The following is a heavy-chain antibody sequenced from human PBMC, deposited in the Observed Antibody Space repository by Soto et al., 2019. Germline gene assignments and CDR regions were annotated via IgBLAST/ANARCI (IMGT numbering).Heavy chain of an antibody. Sequence: PSETLSLTCTVSGGSITSGGYYWSWIRQHPGKGLEWIGYIYYSGSTYYNPSLKSRVTISVDTSKNQFALKLSSVTAADTAVYYCARDFLSPLDYWGQGTLVTVSS. J-gene: IGHJ4*02. CDR3: ARDFLSPLDY. V-gene: IGHV4-31*03. CDR2: IYYSGST. CDR1: GGSITSGGYY.